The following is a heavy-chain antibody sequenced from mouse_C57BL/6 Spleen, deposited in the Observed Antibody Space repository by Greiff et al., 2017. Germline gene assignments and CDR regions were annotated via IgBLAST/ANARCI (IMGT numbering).Heavy chain of an antibody. V-gene: IGHV1-69*01. CDR3: ARYYYGSPFDY. Sequence: VKLQQPGAELVMPGASVKLSCKASGYTFTSYWMHWVKQRPGQGLEWIGEIDPSDSYTNYNQKFKGKSTLTVDKSSSTAYMQLSSLTSEDSAVYYCARYYYGSPFDYWGQGTTLTVSS. CDR1: GYTFTSYW. D-gene: IGHD1-1*01. CDR2: IDPSDSYT. J-gene: IGHJ2*01.